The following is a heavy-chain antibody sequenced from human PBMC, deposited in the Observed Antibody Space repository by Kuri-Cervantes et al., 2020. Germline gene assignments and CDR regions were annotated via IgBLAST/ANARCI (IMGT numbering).Heavy chain of an antibody. J-gene: IGHJ6*02. CDR3: ARLTYYSGSGSYYNDPYGMDV. CDR1: GLTFSTYW. CDR2: INSDGSST. Sequence: ETLSLTCAASGLTFSTYWMHWVRQAPGKGLVWVSRINSDGSSTNYADSVKGRLTISRDNGKNSLYLQMNSLRVEDTAVYYCARLTYYSGSGSYYNDPYGMDVWGQGTTVTVSS. V-gene: IGHV3-74*01. D-gene: IGHD3-10*01.